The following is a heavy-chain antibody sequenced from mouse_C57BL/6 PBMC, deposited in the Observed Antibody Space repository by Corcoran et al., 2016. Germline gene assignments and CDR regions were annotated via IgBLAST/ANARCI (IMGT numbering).Heavy chain of an antibody. D-gene: IGHD1-1*01. CDR2: INPNNGGT. CDR1: GYTFTDYY. V-gene: IGHV1-26*01. Sequence: EVQLQQSGPELVKPGASVKISCQASGYTFTDYYMNWVTQSHGKSLEWIGDINPNNGGTSYNQKFKGKATLTVDKSSSTAYMELRSLTSEDSAVYYCARSLHYYGSSYPLAYWGQGTLVTVSA. CDR3: ARSLHYYGSSYPLAY. J-gene: IGHJ3*01.